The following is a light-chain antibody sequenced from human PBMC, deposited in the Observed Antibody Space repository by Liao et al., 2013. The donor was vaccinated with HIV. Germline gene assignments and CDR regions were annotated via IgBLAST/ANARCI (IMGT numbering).Light chain of an antibody. V-gene: IGLV3-21*01. Sequence: SYMLTQPPSVSVAPGATATITCGGDNIGGRSVHWYQHKAGQAPHLVISYDNDRPSGIPARFSGSTSGTTVSLTISGVQAEDEADYYCQSADSTDTFVLFGGGTKLTVL. CDR3: QSADSTDTFVL. CDR1: NIGGRS. CDR2: YDN. J-gene: IGLJ2*01.